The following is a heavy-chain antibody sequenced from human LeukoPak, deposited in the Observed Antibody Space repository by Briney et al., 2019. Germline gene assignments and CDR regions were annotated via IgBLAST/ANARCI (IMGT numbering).Heavy chain of an antibody. J-gene: IGHJ4*02. CDR1: GGSISSYY. V-gene: IGHV4-59*08. CDR2: IYYSGST. CDR3: ARLAARRGYFDY. Sequence: SETLSLTCTVSGGSISSYYWSWIRQPPGKGLEWIGYIYYSGSTNYNPSLKSRVAISVDTPKNQFSLKLSSVTTADTAVYYCARLAARRGYFDYWGQGTLVTVSS. D-gene: IGHD3-10*01.